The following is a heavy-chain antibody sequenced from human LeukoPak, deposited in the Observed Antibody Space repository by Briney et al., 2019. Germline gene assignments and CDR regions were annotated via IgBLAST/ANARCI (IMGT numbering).Heavy chain of an antibody. D-gene: IGHD3-3*01. CDR1: GYTFTSYG. Sequence: ASVKVSCKASGYTFTSYGISWVRQAPGQGLEWMGWNSAYNGNTNYAQKLQGRVTMTTDTSTSTAYMELRSLRSDDTAVYYCAREVRFLEWLLGRNYYYGMDVWGQGTTVTVSS. V-gene: IGHV1-18*01. CDR2: NSAYNGNT. J-gene: IGHJ6*02. CDR3: AREVRFLEWLLGRNYYYGMDV.